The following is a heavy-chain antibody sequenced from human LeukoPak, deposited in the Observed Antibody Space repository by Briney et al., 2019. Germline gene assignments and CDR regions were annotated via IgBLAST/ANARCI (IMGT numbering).Heavy chain of an antibody. CDR1: GYTFTSYG. V-gene: IGHV1-18*01. CDR2: ISAYNGHT. J-gene: IGHJ4*02. D-gene: IGHD3-9*01. Sequence: ASVKVSCKASGYTFTSYGISWVRQAPGQGLEWMGWISAYNGHTTDAQRFQGRVTMTTDTSTTTAYMELRSLRSDDTAVYYCARDSNYDILTGYRLADFDYWGQGTLVTVSS. CDR3: ARDSNYDILTGYRLADFDY.